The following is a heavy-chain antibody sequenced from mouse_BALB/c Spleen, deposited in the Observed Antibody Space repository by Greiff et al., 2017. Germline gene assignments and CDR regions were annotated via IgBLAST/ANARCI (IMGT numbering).Heavy chain of an antibody. D-gene: IGHD1-2*01. J-gene: IGHJ2*01. CDR3: ARSGTALDY. CDR1: GYTFTDYA. CDR2: ISTYYGDA. V-gene: IGHV1S137*01. Sequence: VQLQQSGAELVRPGVSVKISCKGSGYTFTDYAMHWVKQSHAKSLEWIGVISTYYGDASYNQKFKGKATMTVDKSSSTAYMELARLTSEDSAIYHCARSGTALDYWGQGTTLTVSS.